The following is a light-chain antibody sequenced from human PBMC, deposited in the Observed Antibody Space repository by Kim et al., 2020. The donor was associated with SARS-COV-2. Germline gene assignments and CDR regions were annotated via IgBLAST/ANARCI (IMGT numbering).Light chain of an antibody. CDR3: QQYHSSPRT. CDR2: GAS. CDR1: QSVSSAN. Sequence: EVVLTQSPGTLSLSPGERATLSCRASQSVSSANLAWYQQRSGQAPRLLIYGASTRATGIPDRFIGSGSGTDFTLTISRLEPEDFAVYYCQQYHSSPRTFGQGTKVDIK. V-gene: IGKV3-20*01. J-gene: IGKJ1*01.